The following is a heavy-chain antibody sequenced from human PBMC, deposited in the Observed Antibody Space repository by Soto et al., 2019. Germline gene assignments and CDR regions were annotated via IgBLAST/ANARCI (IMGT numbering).Heavy chain of an antibody. V-gene: IGHV1-3*01. CDR3: ARDPSRRGNYRPFDY. D-gene: IGHD3-16*02. CDR2: INAGNGNT. Sequence: QVQLVQSGAEVKKPGAAVKVSCKASGDTFTNYAMHWVRQAPGQRLEWMGWINAGNGNTKYSQKFQGRVTITRDTYASTAYMELSSLRSEDTAVYYCARDPSRRGNYRPFDYWGQGTLVTVSS. J-gene: IGHJ4*02. CDR1: GDTFTNYA.